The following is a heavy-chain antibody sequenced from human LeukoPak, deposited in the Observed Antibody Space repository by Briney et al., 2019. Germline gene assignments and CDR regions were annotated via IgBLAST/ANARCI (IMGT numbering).Heavy chain of an antibody. CDR1: GYSISSGYY. CDR3: ARLAAGGFFYCYMDV. J-gene: IGHJ6*03. V-gene: IGHV4-38-2*01. D-gene: IGHD6-13*01. CDR2: IYHSGST. Sequence: SETLSLPXAVSGYSISSGYYWGWIRQPPGKGLEWIGSIYHSGSTYYNPSLKSRVTISVDTSKNQFSLKLSSVTAADTAVYYCARLAAGGFFYCYMDVWGKGTTVTVSS.